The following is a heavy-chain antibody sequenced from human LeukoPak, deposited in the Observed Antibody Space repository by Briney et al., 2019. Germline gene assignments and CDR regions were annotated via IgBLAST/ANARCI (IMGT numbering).Heavy chain of an antibody. J-gene: IGHJ3*02. CDR2: IYYDGST. CDR3: ASNWNDGRFTKAFDI. D-gene: IGHD1-1*01. V-gene: IGHV4-39*01. Sequence: SETLSLTCTVSGGSISSSSYYWDWIRQSPGKGLEWIGSIYYDGSTYYNPSLKSRVTISVDTSKDQFSLKLNSVTAADTAVYYCASNWNDGRFTKAFDIWGQGTMVTVSS. CDR1: GGSISSSSYY.